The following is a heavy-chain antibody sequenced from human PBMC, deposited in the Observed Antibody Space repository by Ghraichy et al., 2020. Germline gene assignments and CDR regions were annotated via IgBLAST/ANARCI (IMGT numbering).Heavy chain of an antibody. D-gene: IGHD6-13*01. CDR2: IYYSGST. Sequence: SETLSLTCTISGGSISTRNYYWAWIRQPPGKGLEWIGSIYYSGSTYYNPSLKSRVTMSVDTSKNQFSLKLNSVTAADTAVYYLASKPISGNSWYYFDYWGQGTLVTVSS. V-gene: IGHV4-39*01. J-gene: IGHJ4*02. CDR3: ASKPISGNSWYYFDY. CDR1: GGSISTRNYY.